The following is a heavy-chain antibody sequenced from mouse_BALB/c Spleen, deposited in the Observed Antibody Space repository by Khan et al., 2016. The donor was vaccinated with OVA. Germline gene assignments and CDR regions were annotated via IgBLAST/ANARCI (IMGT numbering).Heavy chain of an antibody. J-gene: IGHJ2*01. CDR1: GYSITSDYA. D-gene: IGHD1-1*01. Sequence: VQLKESGPGLLKPSQSLSLTCTVTGYSITSDYAWNLIRQFPGNQLEWMAYISYSGSTTYSPSLRSRTSITRDTSTNQFFLQLNSVTTEDTATYDCAGGRLLLRYPDYFEYWGQGTTLTVSS. V-gene: IGHV3-2*02. CDR3: AGGRLLLRYPDYFEY. CDR2: ISYSGST.